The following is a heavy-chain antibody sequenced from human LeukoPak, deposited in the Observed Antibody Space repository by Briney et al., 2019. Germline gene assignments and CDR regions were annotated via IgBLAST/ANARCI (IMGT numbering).Heavy chain of an antibody. Sequence: RASVKVSCKASGYTFTGYYMHWMRQAPGQGLEWMGWINPNSGGTNYAQKFQGRVTMTRDTSISTAYMELSRLRSDDTAVYYCARNVVPAARARVLDIWGQGTMVTVSS. J-gene: IGHJ3*02. CDR2: INPNSGGT. D-gene: IGHD2-2*01. CDR1: GYTFTGYY. CDR3: ARNVVPAARARVLDI. V-gene: IGHV1-2*02.